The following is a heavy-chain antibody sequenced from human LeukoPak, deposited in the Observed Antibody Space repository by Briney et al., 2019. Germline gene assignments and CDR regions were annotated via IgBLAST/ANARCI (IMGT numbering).Heavy chain of an antibody. Sequence: ASVKVSCKASGYTFTGYYMHWVRQAPGQGLEWMGWINPNSGGTNYAQKFQGRVTMTRDTSISTAYMELSRLRSDDTAVYYCATNYYGSGHPRGFFFGGLDYWGQGTLVTVSS. V-gene: IGHV1-2*02. D-gene: IGHD3-10*01. J-gene: IGHJ4*02. CDR3: ATNYYGSGHPRGFFFGGLDY. CDR2: INPNSGGT. CDR1: GYTFTGYY.